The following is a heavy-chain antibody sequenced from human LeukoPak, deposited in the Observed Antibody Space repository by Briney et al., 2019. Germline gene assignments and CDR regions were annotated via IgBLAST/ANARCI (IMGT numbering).Heavy chain of an antibody. CDR1: GYTFTSYW. CDR3: ARRMATSDWGLDY. V-gene: IGHV5-51*01. Sequence: GESLKISCKTSGYTFTSYWLAWVRQMPRKGPECIGMIYLGDSDTRYTPSFHGHVTISADKSVSTPYLQWSSLKVSDSATYYCARRMATSDWGLDYWGQGTLVTVSS. J-gene: IGHJ4*02. D-gene: IGHD3-16*01. CDR2: IYLGDSDT.